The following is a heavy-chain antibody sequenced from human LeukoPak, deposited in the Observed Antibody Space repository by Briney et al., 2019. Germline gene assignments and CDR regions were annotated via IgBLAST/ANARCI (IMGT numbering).Heavy chain of an antibody. Sequence: ASVKVSCKASGGTFSSYAISWVRQAPGQGLEWMGGIIPIFGTANYAQKFQGRVTITADESTSTAYMELRSLRSDDTAVYYCATFGYSSGYDYWGQGTLVTVSS. V-gene: IGHV1-69*13. CDR3: ATFGYSSGYDY. CDR2: IIPIFGTA. J-gene: IGHJ4*02. CDR1: GGTFSSYA. D-gene: IGHD6-19*01.